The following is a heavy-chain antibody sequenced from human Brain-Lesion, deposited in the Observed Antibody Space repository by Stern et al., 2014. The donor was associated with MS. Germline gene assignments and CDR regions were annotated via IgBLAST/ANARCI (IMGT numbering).Heavy chain of an antibody. Sequence: QVQLVQSGPGLVKPSGTLSLTCAVSGGSISSSNWWSWVRQSPGKGLEWIGESDHSGSTIYNPSLKSRVTVSVDKSKHRFSPNLGSVPAADTAVYFCARFPASRPHVFDSWGQGTLVTVS. CDR3: ARFPASRPHVFDS. J-gene: IGHJ4*02. V-gene: IGHV4-4*02. D-gene: IGHD6-13*01. CDR1: GGSISSSNW. CDR2: SDHSGST.